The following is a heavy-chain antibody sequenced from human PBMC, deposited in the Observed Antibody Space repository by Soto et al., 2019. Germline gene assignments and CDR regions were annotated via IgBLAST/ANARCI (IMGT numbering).Heavy chain of an antibody. D-gene: IGHD4-17*01. CDR2: TSGGGDVA. CDR3: VKKSIGTVTNPVYWYFDL. Sequence: EVQLLESGGGLVQPGGSLRLSCAASGFTFISYAMSWVRQAPGKGLEWVSGTSGGGDVAFYADSGKGRFTISRDNSKNTLYLQMNSLRAEDTALYYCVKKSIGTVTNPVYWYFDLWGRGTLVTVSS. V-gene: IGHV3-23*01. CDR1: GFTFISYA. J-gene: IGHJ2*01.